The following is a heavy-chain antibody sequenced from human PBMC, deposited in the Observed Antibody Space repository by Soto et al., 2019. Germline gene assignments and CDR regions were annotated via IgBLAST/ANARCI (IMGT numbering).Heavy chain of an antibody. D-gene: IGHD6-19*01. Sequence: SETLSLTCAVYGGSFSDYYWSWIRQPPGKGMEWIGEIIHTGNTNYNPSLKSRVTISVDMSKNQFSLKMRSVTAADTAMYYCARRTYNSGWYFDYWAQGTLVTVSS. V-gene: IGHV4-34*12. J-gene: IGHJ4*02. CDR2: IIHTGNT. CDR3: ARRTYNSGWYFDY. CDR1: GGSFSDYY.